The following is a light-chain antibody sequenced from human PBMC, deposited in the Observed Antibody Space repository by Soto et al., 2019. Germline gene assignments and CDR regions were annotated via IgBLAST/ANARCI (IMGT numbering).Light chain of an antibody. CDR1: QSVGSS. V-gene: IGKV3-15*01. Sequence: EIVMTQSPATLSVSPGERATLSCRASQSVGSSLAWYQRRPGQAPRLLIHGASTRATGIPARFSGSGSGTEFTLTISSLQSEDFAVYYCQQYNSWPLTFGGGTKVDI. CDR2: GAS. J-gene: IGKJ4*01. CDR3: QQYNSWPLT.